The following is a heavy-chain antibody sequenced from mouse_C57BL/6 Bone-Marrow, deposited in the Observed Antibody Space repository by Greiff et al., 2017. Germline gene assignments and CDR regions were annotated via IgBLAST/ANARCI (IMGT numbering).Heavy chain of an antibody. D-gene: IGHD1-1*01. J-gene: IGHJ2*01. V-gene: IGHV1-82*01. CDR2: IYPGDGDT. CDR3: RITTVVADFDY. CDR1: GYAFSSSW. Sequence: QVQLQQSGPELVKPGASVKISCKASGYAFSSSWMNWVKQRPGKGLEWIGRIYPGDGDTNYNGKFKGKDTLTADKSSSTAYMQLSSLTSEDSAVYFCRITTVVADFDYWGQGTTLTVSS.